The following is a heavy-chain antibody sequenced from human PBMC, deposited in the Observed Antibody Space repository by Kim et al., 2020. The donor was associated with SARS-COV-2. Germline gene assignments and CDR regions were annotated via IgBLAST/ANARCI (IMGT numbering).Heavy chain of an antibody. Sequence: SETLSLTCAVYGGSFSGYYWSWIRQPPGKGLEWIGEINHSGSTNYNPSLKSRVTISVDTSKNQFSLKLSSVTAADTAVYYCARGQFRDIVVVPAAIPYGMDVWGQGTTVTVSS. J-gene: IGHJ6*02. CDR3: ARGQFRDIVVVPAAIPYGMDV. CDR2: INHSGST. V-gene: IGHV4-34*01. D-gene: IGHD2-2*02. CDR1: GGSFSGYY.